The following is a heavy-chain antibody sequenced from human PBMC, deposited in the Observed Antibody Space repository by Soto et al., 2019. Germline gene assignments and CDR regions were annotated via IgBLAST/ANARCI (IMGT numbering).Heavy chain of an antibody. V-gene: IGHV3-30*04. CDR2: VSYDGRNK. D-gene: IGHD3-3*01. J-gene: IGHJ6*02. CDR3: ARGSLYYDFWSGYWYGMDV. Sequence: PGNGLEWVAVVSYDGRNKYYADSVKGRFTISRDNSKTTLYLQMKSMRAEVTAVYYCARGSLYYDFWSGYWYGMDVWGQGTTVTVSS.